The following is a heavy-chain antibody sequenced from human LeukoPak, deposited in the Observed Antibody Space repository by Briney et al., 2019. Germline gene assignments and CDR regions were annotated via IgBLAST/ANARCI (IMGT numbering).Heavy chain of an antibody. CDR3: ARDFRGSVDAFDI. CDR1: GGSISSHY. CDR2: IFYSEST. Sequence: SETLSLTCTVSGGSISSHYWSWIRQPPGKGLEWIGDIFYSESTNYNPSLKSRVTISVDTSENQFSLKLSSVTAADTAVYYCARDFRGSVDAFDIWGQGTMVTVSS. J-gene: IGHJ3*02. V-gene: IGHV4-59*11.